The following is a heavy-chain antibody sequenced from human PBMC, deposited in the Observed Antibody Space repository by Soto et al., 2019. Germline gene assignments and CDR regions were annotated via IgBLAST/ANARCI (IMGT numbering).Heavy chain of an antibody. CDR3: ARDRPLTIFGVVIIYYYGMDV. D-gene: IGHD3-3*01. Sequence: ASVKVSCKASGYTFTSYAMHWVRQAPGQRLEWMGWINAGNGNTKYSQKFQGRVTITRDTSASTAYMELSSLRSEDTAVYYCARDRPLTIFGVVIIYYYGMDVWGQGTTVTVSS. CDR2: INAGNGNT. J-gene: IGHJ6*02. V-gene: IGHV1-3*01. CDR1: GYTFTSYA.